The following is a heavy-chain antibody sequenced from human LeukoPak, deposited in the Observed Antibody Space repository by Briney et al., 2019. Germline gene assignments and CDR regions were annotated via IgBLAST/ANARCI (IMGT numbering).Heavy chain of an antibody. J-gene: IGHJ3*02. V-gene: IGHV3-48*01. CDR1: GFTFSSYS. CDR3: ARDRAPLRLYYYDSSGYPAGDAFDI. Sequence: GGSLRLSCAASGFTFSSYSMNWVRQAPGKGLEWVSYISSSSSTIYYADSVKGRFTISRDNSKNTLYLQMNSLRAEDTAVYYCARDRAPLRLYYYDSSGYPAGDAFDIWGQGTMVTVSS. D-gene: IGHD3-22*01. CDR2: ISSSSSTI.